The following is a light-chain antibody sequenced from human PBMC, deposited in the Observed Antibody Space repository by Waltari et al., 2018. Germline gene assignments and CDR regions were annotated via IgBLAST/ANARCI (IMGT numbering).Light chain of an antibody. J-gene: IGLJ3*02. CDR3: AVWDDSLSGWV. V-gene: IGLV1-47*01. CDR2: RNN. CDR1: TSKIGSNY. Sequence: QSVLTQPPSASGTPGQRVTISCSGSTSKIGSNYVYWYQHLPGTAPKVLIYRNNQRPSGVPDRFSGSKSDTSASLAISGLRSEDDAHYYCAVWDDSLSGWVFGGGTKVTVL.